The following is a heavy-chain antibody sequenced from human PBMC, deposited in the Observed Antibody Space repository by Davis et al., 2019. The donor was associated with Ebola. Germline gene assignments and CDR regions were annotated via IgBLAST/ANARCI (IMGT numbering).Heavy chain of an antibody. Sequence: GESLKISCAASGFTFSSYAMSWVRQAPGKGLEWVANIKQDGSEKYYVDSVKGRFTISRDNAKNSLYLQMNSLRAEDTAVYYCASSYPTAYSSSYYFDYWGQGTLVTVSS. CDR1: GFTFSSYA. J-gene: IGHJ4*02. D-gene: IGHD6-6*01. V-gene: IGHV3-7*01. CDR2: IKQDGSEK. CDR3: ASSYPTAYSSSYYFDY.